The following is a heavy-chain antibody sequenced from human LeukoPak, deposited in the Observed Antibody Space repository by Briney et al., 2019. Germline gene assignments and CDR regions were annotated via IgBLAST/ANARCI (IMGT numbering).Heavy chain of an antibody. Sequence: SETLSLTCTVSGGSVSSSSYHWGWIRQPPGKGLEWIGYIYYSGSTNYNPSLKSRVTISVDTSKNQFSLKLSSVTAADTAVYYCARGGYYGSGNDFRFDPWGQGTLVTVSS. D-gene: IGHD3-10*01. CDR2: IYYSGST. CDR1: GGSVSSSSYH. V-gene: IGHV4-61*01. CDR3: ARGGYYGSGNDFRFDP. J-gene: IGHJ5*02.